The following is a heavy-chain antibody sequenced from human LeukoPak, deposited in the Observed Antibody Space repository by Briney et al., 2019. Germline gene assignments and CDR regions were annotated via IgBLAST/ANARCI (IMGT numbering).Heavy chain of an antibody. J-gene: IGHJ4*02. V-gene: IGHV3-48*02. CDR2: ISSSSSTI. Sequence: PGGSLRLSCAASGFTFSSYSMNWVRQAPGKGLEWVSYISSSSSTIYYADSVKGRFTISRDNAKNSLYLQMNSLRDEDTAVYYCANLLPSTVTTLSDYWGQGTLVTVSS. D-gene: IGHD4-17*01. CDR1: GFTFSSYS. CDR3: ANLLPSTVTTLSDY.